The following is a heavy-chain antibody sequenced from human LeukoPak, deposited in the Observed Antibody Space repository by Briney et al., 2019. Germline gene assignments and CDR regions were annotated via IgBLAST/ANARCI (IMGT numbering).Heavy chain of an antibody. J-gene: IGHJ3*02. D-gene: IGHD3-3*01. CDR3: AKDEMATYDFWSGPPSFDI. V-gene: IGHV3-23*01. CDR2: ISGSGGST. CDR1: GFTFSSYA. Sequence: GGSLRLSCAASGFTFSSYAMSWVRQAPGKGLEWVSAISGSGGSTYYADSVKGRFTISRDNSKNTLYLQMNSLRAEDTAVYYCAKDEMATYDFWSGPPSFDIWGQGTMVTVSS.